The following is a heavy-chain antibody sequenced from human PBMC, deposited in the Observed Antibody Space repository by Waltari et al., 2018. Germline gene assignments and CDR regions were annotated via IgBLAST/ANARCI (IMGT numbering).Heavy chain of an antibody. CDR2: ISYDGSNK. CDR1: GCTFGSYA. J-gene: IGHJ4*02. CDR3: ARDPSPYCSGGSCYSGPDY. Sequence: QLQLAASGGGVVQPGRSLRLSCADTGCTFGSYAMLWVRQSPGEETECVAVISYDGSNKYYADSVKGRFPISRDNSKNTLYLQMNSLRAEDTAGYYCARDPSPYCSGGSCYSGPDYWGQGTLVTVSS. D-gene: IGHD2-15*01. V-gene: IGHV3-30-3*01.